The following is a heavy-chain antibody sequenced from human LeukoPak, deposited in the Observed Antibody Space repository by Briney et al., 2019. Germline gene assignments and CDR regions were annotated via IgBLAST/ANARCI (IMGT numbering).Heavy chain of an antibody. J-gene: IGHJ4*02. CDR1: GFTFRRYT. Sequence: GGSLRLSCAPSGFTFRRYTMTWVRQAPGQGLEWVSSISSSMISIDYADSVKDRFTISRDNARNLLYLQMNSLRAGDTAIYYCARLHDVLTGYLDYWGQGTLVTVSS. V-gene: IGHV3-21*01. D-gene: IGHD3-9*01. CDR3: ARLHDVLTGYLDY. CDR2: ISSSMISI.